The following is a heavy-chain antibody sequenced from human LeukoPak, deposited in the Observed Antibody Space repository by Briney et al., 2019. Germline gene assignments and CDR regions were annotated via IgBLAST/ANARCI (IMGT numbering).Heavy chain of an antibody. Sequence: ASVRVSCKTSGGTFNNYAISWVRQAPGQGLEWMGRVVPMFGIRNYPQTFRGRVNITADKATNTVYMELRSLRAEDTAIYYCATEPSRSYSFDHLDFWGLGTPVTVSS. CDR1: GGTFNNYA. CDR2: VVPMFGIR. J-gene: IGHJ4*02. V-gene: IGHV1-69*04. D-gene: IGHD5-12*01. CDR3: ATEPSRSYSFDHLDF.